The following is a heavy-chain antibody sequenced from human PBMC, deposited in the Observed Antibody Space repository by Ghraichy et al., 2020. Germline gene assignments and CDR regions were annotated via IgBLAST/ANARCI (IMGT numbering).Heavy chain of an antibody. D-gene: IGHD3-22*01. V-gene: IGHV4-4*07. CDR3: ADYDSSGAYFQH. Sequence: SETLSLTCTVSGGSMTSYYWSWIRQPAGKGLEWIGRIYTSGSTNYNPSLKSRVTMSVDTSKNQFSLRLSSVTAADTAVYYCADYDSSGAYFQHWGQGTLVIVSS. CDR2: IYTSGST. CDR1: GGSMTSYY. J-gene: IGHJ1*01.